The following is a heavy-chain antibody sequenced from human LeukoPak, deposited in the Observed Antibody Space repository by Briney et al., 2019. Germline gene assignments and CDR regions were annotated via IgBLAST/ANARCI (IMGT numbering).Heavy chain of an antibody. CDR2: ISYEGSNK. J-gene: IGHJ4*02. Sequence: GGSLRLSCAASGFIFISYAMHWVRRAAARGGGGVAVISYEGSNKYYADSVKGRFPISRDNSKNTLYLQMNSLRAEDTAVYYCARDRAYLLFDYWGQGTLVTVSS. V-gene: IGHV3-30*04. CDR1: GFIFISYA. D-gene: IGHD1-26*01. CDR3: ARDRAYLLFDY.